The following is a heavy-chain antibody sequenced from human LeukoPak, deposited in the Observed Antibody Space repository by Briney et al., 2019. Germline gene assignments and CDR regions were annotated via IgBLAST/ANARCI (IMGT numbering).Heavy chain of an antibody. CDR3: AREPVTKGWFDR. D-gene: IGHD2-8*01. J-gene: IGHJ5*02. CDR2: IIPIFSTA. V-gene: IGHV1-69*06. Sequence: ASVKVSCKASGGSFNTYGLSWVRQAPGQGLEWMGGIIPIFSTANYAQKFQGRVTITADKPTNTAYMELSSLRSDDTAVYYCAREPVTKGWFDRWGQGTLVTVSS. CDR1: GGSFNTYG.